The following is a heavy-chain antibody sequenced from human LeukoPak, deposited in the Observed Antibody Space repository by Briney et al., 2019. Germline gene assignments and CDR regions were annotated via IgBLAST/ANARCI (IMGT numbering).Heavy chain of an antibody. Sequence: ASVKVSCKASGYTFTNYDINWVRQATGQGLEWMGWMNPNSGNTGYAQRFQGRVSITRNTSITTAYMELSSLKSEDTAVYYCARDLIAAAGSLPGYWGQGTLVTVSS. V-gene: IGHV1-8*03. CDR1: GYTFTNYD. J-gene: IGHJ4*02. CDR3: ARDLIAAAGSLPGY. CDR2: MNPNSGNT. D-gene: IGHD6-13*01.